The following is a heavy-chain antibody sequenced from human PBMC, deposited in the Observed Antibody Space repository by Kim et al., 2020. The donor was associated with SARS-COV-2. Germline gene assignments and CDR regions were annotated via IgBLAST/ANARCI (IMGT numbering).Heavy chain of an antibody. V-gene: IGHV3-7*03. CDR1: GFTFSSYW. J-gene: IGHJ4*02. D-gene: IGHD3-3*01. CDR2: IKQDGSEK. CDR3: ARDSYYDFWSGYYGTLSY. Sequence: LSLTCAASGFTFSSYWMSWVRQAPGKGLEWVANIKQDGSEKYYVDSVKGRFTISRDNAKNSLYLQMNSLRAEDTAVYYCARDSYYDFWSGYYGTLSYWGQGTLVTVSS.